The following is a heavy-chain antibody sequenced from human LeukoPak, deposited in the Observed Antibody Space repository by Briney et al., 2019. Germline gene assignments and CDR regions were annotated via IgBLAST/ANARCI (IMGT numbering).Heavy chain of an antibody. CDR3: AREYSSHNWFDP. CDR2: ISAYNANT. V-gene: IGHV1-18*01. Sequence: ASVKVSCKASGYTFTSYGISWVRQAPGQGLEWMGWISAYNANTNYAQKLQGRVTMTTDTSTSTAYMELSSLRSEDTAVYYCAREYSSHNWFDPWGQGTLVTVSS. D-gene: IGHD6-13*01. J-gene: IGHJ5*02. CDR1: GYTFTSYG.